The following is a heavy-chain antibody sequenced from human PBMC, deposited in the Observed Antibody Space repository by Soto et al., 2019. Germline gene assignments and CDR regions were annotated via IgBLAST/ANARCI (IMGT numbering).Heavy chain of an antibody. J-gene: IGHJ6*02. CDR2: ISGSGGST. CDR1: GFTFSSYA. V-gene: IGHV3-23*01. D-gene: IGHD5-18*01. Sequence: PGGSLRLSCAASGFTFSSYAMSWVRQAPGKGLEWVSAISGSGGSTYYADSVKGRFTISRDNSKNSLYLQMNSLRAEDTAVYYCARETAMVPTHYYYYGMDVWGQGTTVTVSS. CDR3: ARETAMVPTHYYYYGMDV.